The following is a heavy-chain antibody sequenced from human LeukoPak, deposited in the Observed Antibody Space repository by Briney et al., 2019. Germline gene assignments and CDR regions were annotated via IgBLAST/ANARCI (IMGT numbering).Heavy chain of an antibody. Sequence: PSETLSLTCAAYGGSFSGYYWSWIRQPPGKGLEWIGEINHSGSTNYNPSLKGRVTISVDTSKNQFSLKLSSVTAADTAVYYCARRGGGPAAMHKKYNWFDPWGQGTLVTVSS. CDR3: ARRGGGPAAMHKKYNWFDP. D-gene: IGHD2-2*01. CDR2: INHSGST. J-gene: IGHJ5*02. V-gene: IGHV4-34*01. CDR1: GGSFSGYY.